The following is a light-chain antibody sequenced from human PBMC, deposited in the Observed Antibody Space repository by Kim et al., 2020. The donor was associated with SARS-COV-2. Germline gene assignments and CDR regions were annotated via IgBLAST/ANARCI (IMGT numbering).Light chain of an antibody. CDR3: QVWDSSSDHRV. Sequence: APGMTARITWGVNNIGSKSVHWYQQKPGQAPVLVIYYDSDRPSGIPERFSGSNSGNTATLTISRVEAGDEADYYCQVWDSSSDHRVFGGGTQLTVL. V-gene: IGLV3-21*04. J-gene: IGLJ2*01. CDR1: NIGSKS. CDR2: YDS.